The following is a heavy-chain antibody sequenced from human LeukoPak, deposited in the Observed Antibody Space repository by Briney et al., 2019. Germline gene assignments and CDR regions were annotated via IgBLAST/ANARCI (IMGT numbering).Heavy chain of an antibody. Sequence: ASETLSLTCAVYGGSFSGYYWSWIRQPPGKGLEWIGEINHSGSTNYNPSLKSRVTISVGTSKNQFSLKLSSVTAADTAVYYCATNPPEYYYDSSGYHWGQGTLVTVSS. J-gene: IGHJ4*02. CDR1: GGSFSGYY. V-gene: IGHV4-34*01. CDR3: ATNPPEYYYDSSGYH. D-gene: IGHD3-22*01. CDR2: INHSGST.